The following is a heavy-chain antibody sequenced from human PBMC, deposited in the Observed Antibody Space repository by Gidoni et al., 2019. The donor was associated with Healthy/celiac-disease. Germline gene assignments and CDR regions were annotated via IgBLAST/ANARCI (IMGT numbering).Heavy chain of an antibody. D-gene: IGHD1-1*01. Sequence: VQLQESGPGLVKPSETLSLTCTVSGGSISSYYWSWIRQPPGKGLEWIGYIYYSGSTNYNPSLKSRVTISVDTSKNQFSLKLSSVTAADTAVYYCARGEGGTNYFDYWGQGTLVTVSS. CDR2: IYYSGST. CDR1: GGSISSYY. J-gene: IGHJ4*02. V-gene: IGHV4-59*08. CDR3: ARGEGGTNYFDY.